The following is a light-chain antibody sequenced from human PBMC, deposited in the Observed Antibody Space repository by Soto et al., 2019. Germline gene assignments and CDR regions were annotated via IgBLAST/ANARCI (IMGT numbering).Light chain of an antibody. J-gene: IGLJ2*01. CDR2: LND. CDR1: SSNIGSST. Sequence: QSVLTQPPSASGTPGQRVTISCSGSSSNIGSSTVNWYQQLPGTAPKVLIYLNDQRPSWVPDRFSGSQSGTSASLAISGLQSEDEADYYCAAWDDSLTGVVFGGGTKLTVL. CDR3: AAWDDSLTGVV. V-gene: IGLV1-44*01.